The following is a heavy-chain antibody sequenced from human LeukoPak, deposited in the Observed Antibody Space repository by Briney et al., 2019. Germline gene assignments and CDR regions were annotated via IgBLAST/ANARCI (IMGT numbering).Heavy chain of an antibody. Sequence: ASVKVSCKASGYTFTSYGISWVRQAPGQGLEWMGWISAYNGNTNYAQKLQGRVTMTTDTSTSTAYMELRSLRSDDTAVYYCARDFPYYYDSSGYYYYYYMDVWGKGTTVTISS. V-gene: IGHV1-18*01. CDR1: GYTFTSYG. D-gene: IGHD3-22*01. CDR2: ISAYNGNT. J-gene: IGHJ6*03. CDR3: ARDFPYYYDSSGYYYYYYMDV.